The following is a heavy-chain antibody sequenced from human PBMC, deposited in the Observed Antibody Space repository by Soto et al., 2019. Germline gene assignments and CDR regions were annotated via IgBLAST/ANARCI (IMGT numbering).Heavy chain of an antibody. CDR1: GFTFSNAW. D-gene: IGHD3-9*01. V-gene: IGHV3-15*07. Sequence: PGGSLRLSCAASGFTFSNAWMNWVRQAPGKGPEWVGRTKSKTDGGTTDYAAPVKGRFTISRDDSKNTLYLQMNSLKTEDTAVYYCTTDESHLYDILTWWYWGQGTLVTVSS. J-gene: IGHJ4*02. CDR2: TKSKTDGGTT. CDR3: TTDESHLYDILTWWY.